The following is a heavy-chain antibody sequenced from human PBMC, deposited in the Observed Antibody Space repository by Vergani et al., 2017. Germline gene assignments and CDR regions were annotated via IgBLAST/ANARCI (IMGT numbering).Heavy chain of an antibody. CDR1: EYSFGNYW. CDR2: IYPADSDT. V-gene: IGHV5-51*01. J-gene: IGHJ4*02. CDR3: GGHTTYTYS. D-gene: IGHD1-1*01. Sequence: EVELVQSGPEMRKPGESLKISCKGSEYSFGNYWIGWVRQMPGKGLEWMGIIYPADSDTRYSPSFQGQVTISADKSICTAFRPGDSLKASAYALYYGGGHTTYTYSWCRETLVIVSS.